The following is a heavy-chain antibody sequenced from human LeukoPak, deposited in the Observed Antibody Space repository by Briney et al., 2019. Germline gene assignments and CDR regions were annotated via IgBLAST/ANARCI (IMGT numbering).Heavy chain of an antibody. J-gene: IGHJ3*02. CDR2: KFYTGST. Sequence: SETLSLTCTVSGGSISRNYWRWIRQAPGKGLEWIAYKFYTGSTNYNPSLKSRLTTSIDTSKSQFSLKLSSVTAADTAVYYCARNNNFVGATNNDAFDIWGQGTMVTVSP. CDR3: ARNNNFVGATNNDAFDI. V-gene: IGHV4-59*01. D-gene: IGHD1-26*01. CDR1: GGSISRNY.